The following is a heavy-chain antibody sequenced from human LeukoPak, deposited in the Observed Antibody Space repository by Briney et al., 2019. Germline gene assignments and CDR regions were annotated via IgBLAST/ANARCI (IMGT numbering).Heavy chain of an antibody. J-gene: IGHJ4*02. Sequence: GASVKVSCKASGYTFASYDINWVRQATGQGLEWMGWMNPNSGNTGYTQKFQGRVTMTRDTSISTAYMELSSLRSEDTAVYYCARQEMATIMGFDYWGQGTLVTVSS. CDR1: GYTFASYD. CDR2: MNPNSGNT. CDR3: ARQEMATIMGFDY. D-gene: IGHD5-24*01. V-gene: IGHV1-8*01.